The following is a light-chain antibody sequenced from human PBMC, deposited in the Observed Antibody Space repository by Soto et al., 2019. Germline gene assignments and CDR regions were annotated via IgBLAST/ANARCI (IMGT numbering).Light chain of an antibody. CDR1: QTIASN. V-gene: IGKV3-15*01. Sequence: EIVMTQSPASLSVSPGDGATLSCRASQTIASNLAWYQQKPGQGPRLLIHGASTRAAGVPARFSGXGSGTXXXXXXXXXXXEDFAVYYCQQYHNWPPQYTFGQGTKLQIK. CDR2: GAS. CDR3: QQYHNWPPQYT. J-gene: IGKJ2*01.